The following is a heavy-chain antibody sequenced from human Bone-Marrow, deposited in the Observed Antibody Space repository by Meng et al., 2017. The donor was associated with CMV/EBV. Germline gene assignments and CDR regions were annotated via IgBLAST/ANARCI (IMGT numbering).Heavy chain of an antibody. J-gene: IGHJ6*02. D-gene: IGHD4-17*01. CDR3: ARELLYGDYVLRYGMDV. Sequence: SVKVSCKASGGTFSSYAISWVRQAPGQGLEWMGGIIPIFGTANYAQKFQGRVTITTDESTSTAYMELSSLRSDDTAVYYCARELLYGDYVLRYGMDVWGQGTTVTVPS. V-gene: IGHV1-69*05. CDR1: GGTFSSYA. CDR2: IIPIFGTA.